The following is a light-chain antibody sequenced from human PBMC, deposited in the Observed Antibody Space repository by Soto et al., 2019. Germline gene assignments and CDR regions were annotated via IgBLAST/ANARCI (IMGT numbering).Light chain of an antibody. CDR2: GAS. V-gene: IGKV3-15*01. J-gene: IGKJ2*01. CDR3: QQGHNWPLT. CDR1: QVIRSE. Sequence: EIVMPHSPPTLSLLPGEGPPPSARPTQVIRSELAWYQQKPGQPPRLLIYGASTRATGVPARFTGSGSGSDFTLTISGLQSEDFAVYYCQQGHNWPLTFGQGTRLEI.